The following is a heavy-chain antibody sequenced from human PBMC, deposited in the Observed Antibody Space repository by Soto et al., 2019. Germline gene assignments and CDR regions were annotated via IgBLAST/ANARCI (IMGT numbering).Heavy chain of an antibody. CDR2: IYYSGRA. D-gene: IGHD3-22*01. V-gene: IGHV4-61*03. Sequence: SETLSLTCTVSGHSVNTSNSYWSWIRQPPGKGLQWIGDIYYSGRANYNPSLRSRVTISLDTSKNDFSLQLSPVTAADTAVYYCAKNMVGSGGYYWFDFCGQGTLVTVSS. CDR1: GHSVNTSNSY. J-gene: IGHJ4*02. CDR3: AKNMVGSGGYYWFDF.